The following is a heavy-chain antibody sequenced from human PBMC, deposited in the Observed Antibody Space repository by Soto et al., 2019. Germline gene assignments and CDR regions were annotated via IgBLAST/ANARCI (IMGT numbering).Heavy chain of an antibody. CDR3: AREVVRGVNNSRFDY. CDR1: GGTFSSYA. D-gene: IGHD3-10*02. J-gene: IGHJ4*02. Sequence: QVQLVQSGAEVKKPGSSVKVSCKASGGTFSSYAISWVRQAPGQGLEWMGGIIPIFGTANYAQKFQGRVTITADESTSTAYIELSSLSSEDTAVYYCAREVVRGVNNSRFDYWGQGTLVTVSS. V-gene: IGHV1-69*01. CDR2: IIPIFGTA.